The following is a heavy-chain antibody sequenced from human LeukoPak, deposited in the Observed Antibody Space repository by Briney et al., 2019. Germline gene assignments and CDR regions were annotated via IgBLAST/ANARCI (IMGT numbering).Heavy chain of an antibody. J-gene: IGHJ6*02. V-gene: IGHV4-34*01. CDR2: INHSGST. CDR3: ASFKLYGMDV. CDR1: GGSFSGYY. D-gene: IGHD1-1*01. Sequence: SETLSLTCAVYGGSFSGYYWSWIRQPPGKGLEWIGEINHSGSTNYNPSLKSRVTISVDTSKNQFSLKLSSVTAADTAVYYCASFKLYGMDVWGQGTTVTVSS.